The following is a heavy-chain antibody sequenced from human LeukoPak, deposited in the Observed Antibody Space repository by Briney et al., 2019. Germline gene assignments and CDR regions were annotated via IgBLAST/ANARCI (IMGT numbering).Heavy chain of an antibody. V-gene: IGHV1-18*01. CDR2: ISAYNGNT. J-gene: IGHJ4*02. Sequence: GASVKVSCKASGYTFTSYGISWVRPAPGQGLEWMGWISAYNGNTNYAQKLQGRVTMTTDTSTSTAYMELRSLRSDDTAVYYCARGIAAAGTIVSPSDYWGQGTLVTVSS. D-gene: IGHD6-13*01. CDR3: ARGIAAAGTIVSPSDY. CDR1: GYTFTSYG.